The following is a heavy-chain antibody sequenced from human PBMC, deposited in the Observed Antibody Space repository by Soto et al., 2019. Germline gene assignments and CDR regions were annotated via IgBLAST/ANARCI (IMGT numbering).Heavy chain of an antibody. CDR1: GFTFRSYG. CDR2: IIGSGGAT. V-gene: IGHV3-23*01. Sequence: EVQLLESGGGLVQPGGSLRLSCAASGFTFRSYGMTWVRQAPGKGLEWVSSIIGSGGATYYADSVKGRFTISRDNSKNTLYLQMNSPRAEDTAVYYCAKEWVKDWGQGTMVTVSS. D-gene: IGHD2-21*01. J-gene: IGHJ3*01. CDR3: AKEWVKD.